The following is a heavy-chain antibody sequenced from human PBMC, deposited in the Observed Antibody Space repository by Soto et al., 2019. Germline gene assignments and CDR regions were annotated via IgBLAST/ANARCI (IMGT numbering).Heavy chain of an antibody. D-gene: IGHD3-3*01. CDR1: GGTFSSYA. V-gene: IGHV1-69*13. Sequence: GASVKVSCKASGGTFSSYAISCVRQAPGQGLEWMGGIIPIFGTANYAQKFQGRVTITADESTSTAYMELSSLRSEDTAVYYCAREFWSGTFDYWGQGTLVTVSS. CDR3: AREFWSGTFDY. CDR2: IIPIFGTA. J-gene: IGHJ4*02.